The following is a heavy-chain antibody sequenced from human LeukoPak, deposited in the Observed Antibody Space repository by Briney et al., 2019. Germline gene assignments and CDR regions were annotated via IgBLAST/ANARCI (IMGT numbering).Heavy chain of an antibody. J-gene: IGHJ4*02. V-gene: IGHV3-11*06. Sequence: GGSVRLSCAASGFTFSDYYMRWIRQAPGKGLEWVSYISSSSSYTNYADSVKGRFTISRDNAKNSLYLQMNSLRADDTAVYYCVRDGDRRRYGSSTSCYPTDFDNWGQGTLITVSS. CDR1: GFTFSDYY. D-gene: IGHD2-2*01. CDR2: ISSSSSYT. CDR3: VRDGDRRRYGSSTSCYPTDFDN.